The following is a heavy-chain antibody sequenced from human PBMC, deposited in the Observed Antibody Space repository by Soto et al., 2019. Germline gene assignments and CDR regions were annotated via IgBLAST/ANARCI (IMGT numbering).Heavy chain of an antibody. V-gene: IGHV3-30*18. Sequence: VQLVESGGGVVQPGRSLRLSCAASGFTFSDYAMHWVRQAPGKGLEWVAVVSHDGRNTHHADSVKGRFTISRDSSKNTVALEMSRLRAEDTAVYYCAKGGRQWLVSSDFNYWGEGALVTVSS. D-gene: IGHD6-19*01. CDR3: AKGGRQWLVSSDFNY. CDR2: VSHDGRNT. CDR1: GFTFSDYA. J-gene: IGHJ4*02.